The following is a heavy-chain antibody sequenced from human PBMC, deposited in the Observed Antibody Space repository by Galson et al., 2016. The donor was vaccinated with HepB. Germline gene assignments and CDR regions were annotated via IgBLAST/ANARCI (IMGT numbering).Heavy chain of an antibody. CDR3: ARHPNRIRRPREIRVWQWLDEGDD. V-gene: IGHV4-39*01. CDR1: GASISSNNYY. Sequence: LSLTCTVSGASISSNNYYWGWIRQPPGKGLVWIGSRYYSGTTYYNLSLKSRLTRSADTSKNQFSLKLSSVTAADTAVCYCARHPNRIRRPREIRVWQWLDEGDDWGQGSLVPVSS. J-gene: IGHJ4*02. CDR2: RYYSGTT. D-gene: IGHD6-19*01.